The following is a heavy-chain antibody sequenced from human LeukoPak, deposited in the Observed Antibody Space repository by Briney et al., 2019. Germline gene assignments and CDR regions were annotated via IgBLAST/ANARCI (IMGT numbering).Heavy chain of an antibody. Sequence: GGSLRLSCAASGFTFISYAMSWVRQAPGKGLEWVSVISGSGGSTYDADSVKGRFTISRDNSKNTLYLQMSSLTAEDTAIYYCAKPKYGAYGFDYWGLGTLVTVSS. CDR1: GFTFISYA. J-gene: IGHJ4*02. CDR3: AKPKYGAYGFDY. V-gene: IGHV3-23*01. CDR2: ISGSGGST. D-gene: IGHD4-17*01.